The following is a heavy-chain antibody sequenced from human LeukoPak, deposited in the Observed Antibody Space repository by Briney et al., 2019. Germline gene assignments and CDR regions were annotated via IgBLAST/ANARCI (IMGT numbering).Heavy chain of an antibody. V-gene: IGHV3-23*01. CDR3: ANDIYSGGSCYHLD. J-gene: IGHJ4*02. CDR1: GFTFSSYA. CDR2: ISGSGGST. D-gene: IGHD2-15*01. Sequence: GGSLRLSCAASGFTFSSYAMSWVRQAPGRGLEWVSAISGSGGSTYYADSVKGRFTISRDNSKNTLYLQMNSLRAEDTAVYYCANDIYSGGSCYHLDWGQGTLVTVSS.